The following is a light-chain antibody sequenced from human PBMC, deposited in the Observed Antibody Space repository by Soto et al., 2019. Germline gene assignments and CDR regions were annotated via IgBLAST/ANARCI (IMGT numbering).Light chain of an antibody. J-gene: IGLJ1*01. CDR3: AAWDASLGGFYV. Sequence: QSVLTQPPPASGTPGQRVTISCAGSRSSAGSNTVNWDQHLPGTAPKLPIYSNNHRPSGVPDRFSASKAGASASLAISGLQSEDEGDYYCAAWDASLGGFYVFGSGTKVTVL. CDR2: SNN. CDR1: RSSAGSNT. V-gene: IGLV1-44*01.